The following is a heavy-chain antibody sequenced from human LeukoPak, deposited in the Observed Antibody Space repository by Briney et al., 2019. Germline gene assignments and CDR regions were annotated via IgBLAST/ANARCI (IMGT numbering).Heavy chain of an antibody. CDR3: ASPYCSSTSCPIGAFDI. D-gene: IGHD2-2*01. CDR1: GGSFSGYY. V-gene: IGHV4-34*01. Sequence: SETLSLTCAVYGGSFSGYYWSWIRQPPGKGLEWIGEINHSGSTNYNPSLKSRVTISVDTSKNQFSLKLSSVTAADTAVYHCASPYCSSTSCPIGAFDIWGQGTMVTVSS. J-gene: IGHJ3*02. CDR2: INHSGST.